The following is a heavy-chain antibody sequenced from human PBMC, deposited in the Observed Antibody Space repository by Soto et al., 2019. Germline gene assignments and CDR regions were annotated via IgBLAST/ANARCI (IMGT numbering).Heavy chain of an antibody. V-gene: IGHV1-69*01. CDR3: TRGGSGSPEAYYYYGMDV. Sequence: QVQLVQSGAEVKKPGSSVKVSCKASGGTFSSYAISWVRQAPGQGLEWMGGIIPIFGTANYAQKFQGRVTITADESTSTAYMELSSLRSEDTAVYYCTRGGSGSPEAYYYYGMDVWGQGTTVTVSS. D-gene: IGHD1-26*01. CDR1: GGTFSSYA. CDR2: IIPIFGTA. J-gene: IGHJ6*02.